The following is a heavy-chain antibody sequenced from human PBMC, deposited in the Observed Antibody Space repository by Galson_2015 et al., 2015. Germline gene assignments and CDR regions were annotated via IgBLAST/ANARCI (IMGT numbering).Heavy chain of an antibody. J-gene: IGHJ4*02. CDR3: ARTNTDSSGYYYLDY. V-gene: IGHV4-39*01. Sequence: ETLSLTCTVSGGSISSRSYYWGWIRQPPGKGLEWIGTIYYNGDTYYNPSLKSRVTISADTSKIRFSLRLSSVTAADTAVYYCARTNTDSSGYYYLDYWGQGTLVTVSS. CDR2: IYYNGDT. CDR1: GGSISSRSYY. D-gene: IGHD3-22*01.